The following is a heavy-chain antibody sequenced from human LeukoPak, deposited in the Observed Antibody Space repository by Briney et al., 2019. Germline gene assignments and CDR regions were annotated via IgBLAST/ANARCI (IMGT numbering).Heavy chain of an antibody. CDR1: GFTLSTYW. Sequence: GGSLRLSCAASGFTLSTYWMHWVRQGPGKGLVWVSRINTDGSSTTYADSVKGRFTLSRDNARNTLFLQMNSLRAEDTAVYYCARDPKNNYFDYWGQGTLVTVSS. CDR3: ARDPKNNYFDY. CDR2: INTDGSST. V-gene: IGHV3-74*01. J-gene: IGHJ4*02.